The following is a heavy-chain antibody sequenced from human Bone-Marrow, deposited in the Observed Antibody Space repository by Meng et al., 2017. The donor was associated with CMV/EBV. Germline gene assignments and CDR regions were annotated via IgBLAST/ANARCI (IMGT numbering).Heavy chain of an antibody. D-gene: IGHD3-10*01. CDR3: ARERMTYYYGSGSYPWMDV. V-gene: IGHV3-48*03. J-gene: IGHJ6*02. CDR2: ISSSGSTI. Sequence: LSLTCAASGFTFNDYALHWVRQAPGKGLEWVSYISSSGSTIYYADSVKGRFTISRDNAKNSLYLQMNSLRAEDTAVYYCARERMTYYYGSGSYPWMDVWGQGTTVTVSS. CDR1: GFTFNDYA.